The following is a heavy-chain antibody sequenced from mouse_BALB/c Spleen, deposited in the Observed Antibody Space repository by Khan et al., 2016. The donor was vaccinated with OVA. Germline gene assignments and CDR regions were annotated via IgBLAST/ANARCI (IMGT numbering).Heavy chain of an antibody. CDR3: TRDGSQYNYAMDY. J-gene: IGHJ4*01. CDR1: GYSITSDYA. V-gene: IGHV3-2*02. Sequence: VQLKESGPGLVKPSQSLSLTCTVTGYSITSDYAWNWIRQFPGNTLEWMGYISYSGSTNYNSSLKSRISITRDTSKNQFILQLNSVTTEDAATYCCTRDGSQYNYAMDYWGQGTSVTVSS. D-gene: IGHD2-3*01. CDR2: ISYSGST.